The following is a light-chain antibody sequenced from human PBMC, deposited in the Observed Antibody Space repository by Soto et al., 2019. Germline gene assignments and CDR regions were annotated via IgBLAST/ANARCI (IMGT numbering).Light chain of an antibody. V-gene: IGKV1-5*03. CDR1: QSISRQ. CDR3: LQDQSYWT. J-gene: IGKJ1*01. Sequence: DIQMTQSPSTLSASVGDRVSITCRASQSISRQLAWYQQKPGKAPNLLLYQASNLETGVPSRFTGSGSGTEFTLTISSLQPDDLATYYCLQDQSYWTFGQGTKVEVK. CDR2: QAS.